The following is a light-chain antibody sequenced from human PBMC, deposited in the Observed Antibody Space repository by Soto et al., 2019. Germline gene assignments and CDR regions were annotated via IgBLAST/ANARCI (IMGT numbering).Light chain of an antibody. CDR2: GAS. Sequence: EVVMTQSPATLSVSPGERATLSCGASQTVRSYLAWYQQKPGQPPRLLIHGASIRAPGIPARFSGSGSGTDFTLTISSLQSEDFAVYYCQQYDNWPQSCGQGTKVDIK. V-gene: IGKV3-15*01. CDR1: QTVRSY. CDR3: QQYDNWPQS. J-gene: IGKJ1*01.